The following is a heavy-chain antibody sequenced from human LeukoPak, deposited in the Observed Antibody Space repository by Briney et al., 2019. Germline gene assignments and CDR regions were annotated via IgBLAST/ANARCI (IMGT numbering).Heavy chain of an antibody. D-gene: IGHD2-15*01. Sequence: GASVKVSCKASGYTFTSYGISWVRQAPGQGLEWMGWISAYDGNTNYAQKLQGRVTMTTDTSTSTAYMELRSLRSDDTAVYYCAREDGVVATGYFDYWGQGTLVTVSS. CDR1: GYTFTSYG. CDR3: AREDGVVATGYFDY. J-gene: IGHJ4*02. V-gene: IGHV1-18*01. CDR2: ISAYDGNT.